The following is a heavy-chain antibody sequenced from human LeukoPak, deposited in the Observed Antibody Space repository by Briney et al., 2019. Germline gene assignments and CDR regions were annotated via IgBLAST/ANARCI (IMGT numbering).Heavy chain of an antibody. J-gene: IGHJ4*02. V-gene: IGHV4-34*01. Sequence: SETLSLTCAVYGGSFSGYYWSWIRQPPGKGLEWIGEINHSGSTNYNPSLKSRVTISVDTSKNQFSLKLSSVTAADTAVYYCARALPTDDSSRRGGDYWGQGTLVTVSS. CDR1: GGSFSGYY. CDR2: INHSGST. CDR3: ARALPTDDSSRRGGDY. D-gene: IGHD6-13*01.